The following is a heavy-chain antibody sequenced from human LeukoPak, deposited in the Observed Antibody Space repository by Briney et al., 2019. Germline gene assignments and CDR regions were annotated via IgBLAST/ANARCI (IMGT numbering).Heavy chain of an antibody. V-gene: IGHV3-23*01. CDR2: ITAGSGSA. J-gene: IGHJ3*02. CDR3: ARDPNGDYIGAFDM. D-gene: IGHD4-17*01. CDR1: GFTFSTYA. Sequence: GGSLRLSCTASGFTFSTYAMMWVRQIPGKGLEWVLAITAGSGSALYADSVKGRFTISRDDSKHTLFFQMNSLRAEDTAVYYCARDPNGDYIGAFDMWGPGTMVTVSS.